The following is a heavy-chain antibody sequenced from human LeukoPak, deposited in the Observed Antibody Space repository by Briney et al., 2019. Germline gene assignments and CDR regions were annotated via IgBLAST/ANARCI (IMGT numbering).Heavy chain of an antibody. CDR1: GGSFSGYY. CDR3: AAQNSRRWLLRGYYFDY. D-gene: IGHD5-18*01. V-gene: IGHV4-34*01. J-gene: IGHJ4*02. Sequence: SETLSRTCAVYGGSFSGYYWSWIRQPPGKGLEWIGEIKHSGSTNYNPSLKSRVTISVDTSKNQFSLKLSSVTAADMAVYYCAAQNSRRWLLRGYYFDYWGQGTLVTVSS. CDR2: IKHSGST.